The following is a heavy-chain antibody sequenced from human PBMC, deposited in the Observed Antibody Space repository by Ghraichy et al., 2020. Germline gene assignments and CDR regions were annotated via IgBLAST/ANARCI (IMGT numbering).Heavy chain of an antibody. CDR2: IDWDDDK. V-gene: IGHV2-70*11. Sequence: SGPTLVKPTQTLTLTCTFSGFSLSTSGMCVSWIRQPPGKALEWLARIDWDDDKYYSTSLKTRLTISKDTSKNQVVLTMTNMDPVDTATYYCARSYDYGDYGANLAFDIWGQGTMVTVSS. D-gene: IGHD4-17*01. J-gene: IGHJ3*02. CDR3: ARSYDYGDYGANLAFDI. CDR1: GFSLSTSGMC.